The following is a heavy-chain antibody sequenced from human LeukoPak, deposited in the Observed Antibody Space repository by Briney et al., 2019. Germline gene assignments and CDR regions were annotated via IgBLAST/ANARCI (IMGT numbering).Heavy chain of an antibody. D-gene: IGHD2-15*01. CDR1: AYSFTSSC. V-gene: IGHV5-10-1*01. CDR3: AKHTLTGVVTADY. CDR2: IDPSDSYT. J-gene: IGHJ4*02. Sequence: GESLKISCRGSAYSFTSSCPICGGQMPGKGLEWMGRIDPSDSYTNYSPSFQGHVTISADKSISTAYLQWSSLKASDTAMYYCAKHTLTGVVTADYWGQRTLVTVSS.